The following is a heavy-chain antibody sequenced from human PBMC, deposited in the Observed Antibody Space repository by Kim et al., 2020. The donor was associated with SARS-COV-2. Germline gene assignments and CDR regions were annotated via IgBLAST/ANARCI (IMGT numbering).Heavy chain of an antibody. J-gene: IGHJ6*02. CDR2: IYTSGST. Sequence: SETLSLTCTVSGGSISSYYWSWIRQPAGKGLEWIGRIYTSGSTNYNPSLKSRVTMSVDTSKNQFSLKLSSVTAADTAVYYCARDRDCSGGSCYSGGDYYYGMDVRGQGATVTVSS. CDR1: GGSISSYY. D-gene: IGHD2-15*01. V-gene: IGHV4-4*07. CDR3: ARDRDCSGGSCYSGGDYYYGMDV.